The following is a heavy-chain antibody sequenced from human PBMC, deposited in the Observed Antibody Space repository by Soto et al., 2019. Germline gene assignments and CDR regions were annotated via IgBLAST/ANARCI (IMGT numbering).Heavy chain of an antibody. V-gene: IGHV4-31*03. Sequence: SETLSLTCTVTGGSIRTTRYYWSWIRQHPGKGLEWIAYIYHSGSTYYNPSLKSRFSSSVDTSSHHFSLILSSVTAADTVVYFCARATFDDRTTISGGVIGTMDVWGQGTPVTVSS. CDR2: IYHSGST. J-gene: IGHJ6*02. D-gene: IGHD3-3*01. CDR1: GGSIRTTRYY. CDR3: ARATFDDRTTISGGVIGTMDV.